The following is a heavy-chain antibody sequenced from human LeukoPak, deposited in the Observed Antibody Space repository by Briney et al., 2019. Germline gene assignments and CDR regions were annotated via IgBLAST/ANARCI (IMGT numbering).Heavy chain of an antibody. CDR3: ARLQSDSHSTFDS. Sequence: GESLKISCKGSGYSLTSYWIGWVRQMPGKGLEWMGIIYPGDSDTRFSPSFQGQVTISADKSVSTAYLQWSSLKASDTAMFYCARLQSDSHSTFDSWGQGTLVTVSS. CDR1: GYSLTSYW. CDR2: IYPGDSDT. D-gene: IGHD5-18*01. J-gene: IGHJ4*02. V-gene: IGHV5-51*01.